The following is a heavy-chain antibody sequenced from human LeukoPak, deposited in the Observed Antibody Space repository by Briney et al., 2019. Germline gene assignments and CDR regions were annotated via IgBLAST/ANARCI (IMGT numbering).Heavy chain of an antibody. CDR1: GFTFSSYW. J-gene: IGHJ5*02. D-gene: IGHD6-13*01. CDR3: AKDAYSSSWNWFDP. CDR2: ISWNSGSI. V-gene: IGHV3-9*01. Sequence: PGGSLRLSCAASGFTFSSYWMHWVRQAPGKGLEWVSGISWNSGSIGYADSVKGRFTISRDNAKNSLYLQMNSLRAEDTALYYCAKDAYSSSWNWFDPWGQGTLVTVSS.